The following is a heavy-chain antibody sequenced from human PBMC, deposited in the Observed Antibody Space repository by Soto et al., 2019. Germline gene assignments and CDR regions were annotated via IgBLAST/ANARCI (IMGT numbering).Heavy chain of an antibody. Sequence: VASVKVSCKASGYTFTSYDINWVRQATGQGLEWMGWMNPNSGNTGYAQKFQGRVTMTRNTSISTTYMELSSLRSEDTAVYYCARFYCSSTSCYHGWDAFDIWGQGTMVPVSS. CDR3: ARFYCSSTSCYHGWDAFDI. V-gene: IGHV1-8*01. J-gene: IGHJ3*02. CDR2: MNPNSGNT. D-gene: IGHD2-2*01. CDR1: GYTFTSYD.